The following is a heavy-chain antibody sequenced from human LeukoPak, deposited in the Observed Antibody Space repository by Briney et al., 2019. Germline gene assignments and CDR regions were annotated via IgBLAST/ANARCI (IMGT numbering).Heavy chain of an antibody. CDR3: ARDRDSSGWYYYYCGMDV. D-gene: IGHD6-19*01. Sequence: ASVKVSCKASGYTFTSCGISWVRQAPGQGLEWMGWISAYNGNTNYAQKLQGRVTMTTDPSTSTAYMELRSLRSDDTAVYYCARDRDSSGWYYYYCGMDVWGQGTTVTVSS. CDR2: ISAYNGNT. CDR1: GYTFTSCG. V-gene: IGHV1-18*01. J-gene: IGHJ6*02.